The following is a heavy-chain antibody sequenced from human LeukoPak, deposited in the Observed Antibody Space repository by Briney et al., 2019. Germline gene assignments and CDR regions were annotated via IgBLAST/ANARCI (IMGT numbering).Heavy chain of an antibody. CDR1: GFTLSIYA. Sequence: GGALRLSCAASGFTLSIYAMSWVRQAPREGLEWVSTIGDSGASTYYAQSVKGRFPLSRDNSKNTLFLQMDSLRAEDTAIYFCARVQWLRRWFVFDSWGQGALVTVSS. CDR2: IGDSGAST. J-gene: IGHJ4*02. D-gene: IGHD5-12*01. V-gene: IGHV3-23*01. CDR3: ARVQWLRRWFVFDS.